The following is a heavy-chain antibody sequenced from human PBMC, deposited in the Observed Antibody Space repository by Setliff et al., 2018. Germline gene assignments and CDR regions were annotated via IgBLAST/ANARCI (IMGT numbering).Heavy chain of an antibody. J-gene: IGHJ4*02. CDR2: VYSDGITA. V-gene: IGHV3-23*03. D-gene: IGHD2-21*01. CDR3: AKDRLFPRY. Sequence: GGSLRLSCSVSGLSFGDDAMAWVRQAPGKGLEWVSFVYSDGITAHYADSVKGRFTISRDNSKNMVYLQMDSLRPEDTAVYYCAKDRLFPRYWGLGTLVTVSS. CDR1: GLSFGDDA.